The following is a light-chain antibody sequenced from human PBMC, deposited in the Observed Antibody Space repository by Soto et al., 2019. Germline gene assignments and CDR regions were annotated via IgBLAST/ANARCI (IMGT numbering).Light chain of an antibody. CDR3: QQYTNWPSLT. Sequence: LAHHTATQCVSPGERASLSCRASRRVSKNLAWYQQKPGQAPRLLIYGASTRAAGIPARFSGSGSETEFTITISSLQSEEFAVSHCQQYTNWPSLTFGGGTKVDIK. CDR2: GAS. J-gene: IGKJ4*01. CDR1: RRVSKN. V-gene: IGKV3-15*01.